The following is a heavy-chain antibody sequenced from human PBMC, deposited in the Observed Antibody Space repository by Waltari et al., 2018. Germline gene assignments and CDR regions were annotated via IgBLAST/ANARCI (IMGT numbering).Heavy chain of an antibody. J-gene: IGHJ4*02. D-gene: IGHD3-10*01. CDR1: GYSFPAYH. V-gene: IGHV1-2*02. CDR2: INSNSGDR. CDR3: AREGLTGRGFDY. Sequence: QVQLVQSGAEVKKPGASVKVSCKTSGYSFPAYHMQWVQQAPGQGLEWMGWINSNSGDRGYAQKFLGRVTMTRDTSVSTIYMELSGLKSDDTAVYYCAREGLTGRGFDYWGQGTLVTVSS.